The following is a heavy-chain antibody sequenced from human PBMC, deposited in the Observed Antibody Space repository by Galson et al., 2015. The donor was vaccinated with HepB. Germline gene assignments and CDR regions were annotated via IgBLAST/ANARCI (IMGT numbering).Heavy chain of an antibody. Sequence: SETLSLTCTVSGGSITSHYWSWIRQPPGKGLEWIGYIYYSGTPNYNPSLKSRVTISVDTSKNQFSLKLTSVTAADTAVYYCANRYCTSTSCAFDPWGQGTLVTVSS. CDR1: GGSITSHY. CDR3: ANRYCTSTSCAFDP. CDR2: IYYSGTP. D-gene: IGHD2-2*01. J-gene: IGHJ5*02. V-gene: IGHV4-59*11.